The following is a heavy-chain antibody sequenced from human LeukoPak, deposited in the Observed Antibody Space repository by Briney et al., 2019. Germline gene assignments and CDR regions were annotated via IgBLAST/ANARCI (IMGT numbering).Heavy chain of an antibody. CDR2: ISGSGGST. D-gene: IGHD2-2*01. Sequence: GGSLRLSCAASGLTFSSYAMSWVRQAPGKGLEWVSAISGSGGSTYYADSVKGRFTISRDNSKNTLYLQMNSLRAEDTAVYYCAKDSEYQLPTYYFDYWGQGTLVTVSS. CDR3: AKDSEYQLPTYYFDY. V-gene: IGHV3-23*01. CDR1: GLTFSSYA. J-gene: IGHJ4*02.